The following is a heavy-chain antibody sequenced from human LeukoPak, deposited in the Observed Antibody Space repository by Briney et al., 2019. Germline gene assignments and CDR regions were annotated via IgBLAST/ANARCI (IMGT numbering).Heavy chain of an antibody. CDR3: AGQPYGEFNWFDP. CDR1: GFTFSSYA. Sequence: PGGSLRLSCAASGFTFSSYAMSWVRQAPGKGLEWVSTISDSGDRTYYADSVKGRFTSSRDTSKNTLFLQMISLRAEDTALYYCAGQPYGEFNWFDPWGQGTLVTVSS. CDR2: ISDSGDRT. V-gene: IGHV3-23*01. J-gene: IGHJ5*02. D-gene: IGHD4-17*01.